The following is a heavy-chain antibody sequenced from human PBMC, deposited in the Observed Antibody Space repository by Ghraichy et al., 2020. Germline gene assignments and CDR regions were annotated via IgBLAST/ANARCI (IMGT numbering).Heavy chain of an antibody. J-gene: IGHJ4*02. CDR3: ARSKLFDY. Sequence: ESLNISCAASGFTFSSYTMNWVRQAPGKGLEWVSYISGSTSTIYYADSVKGRFTISRDNAKNSLYLQMNSLRDEDTAVYYCARSKLFDYWGQGTLVTVSS. CDR2: ISGSTSTI. V-gene: IGHV3-48*02. CDR1: GFTFSSYT.